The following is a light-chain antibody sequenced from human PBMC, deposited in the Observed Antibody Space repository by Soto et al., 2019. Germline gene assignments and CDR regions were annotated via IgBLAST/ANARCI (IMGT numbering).Light chain of an antibody. Sequence: QSVLTQPASVSGPPGQSITISCTGTSSDIGGYYYVSWYQHHPGKAPKLLIYQVTNRPSRVSNRFSGSKSGNTASLTISWLQADDEADYYCTSYSSSDIFYVFGTGTKVTVL. CDR3: TSYSSSDIFYV. V-gene: IGLV2-14*01. J-gene: IGLJ1*01. CDR2: QVT. CDR1: SSDIGGYYY.